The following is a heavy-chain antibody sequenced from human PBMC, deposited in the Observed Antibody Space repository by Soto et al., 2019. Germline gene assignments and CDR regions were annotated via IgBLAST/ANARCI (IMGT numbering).Heavy chain of an antibody. V-gene: IGHV3-48*02. Sequence: LVESGGGLVHPGEALRLSCEGSGFRFSDHSMNWVRQAPGKGLQWISYISSNGDITYYADSVKGRFTVSRDNANNALFLQMNSLGDDDTATYFCGRLTKGSLVTAWGQGARVTVSA. CDR1: GFRFSDHS. J-gene: IGHJ4*02. CDR2: ISSNGDIT. CDR3: GRLTKGSLVTA. D-gene: IGHD2-21*02.